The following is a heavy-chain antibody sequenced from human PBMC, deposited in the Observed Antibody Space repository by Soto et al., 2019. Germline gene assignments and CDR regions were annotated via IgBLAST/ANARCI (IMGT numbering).Heavy chain of an antibody. CDR2: ISSSSSYI. J-gene: IGHJ6*02. CDR3: TTDKAEGSGWYVYYYGMDV. Sequence: GGSLRLSCAASGFTFSSYSMNWVRQAPGKGLEWVSSISSSSSYIYYADSVKGRFTISRDNAKNSLYLQMNSLKTEDTAVYYCTTDKAEGSGWYVYYYGMDVWGQGTTVTVSS. D-gene: IGHD6-19*01. V-gene: IGHV3-21*03. CDR1: GFTFSSYS.